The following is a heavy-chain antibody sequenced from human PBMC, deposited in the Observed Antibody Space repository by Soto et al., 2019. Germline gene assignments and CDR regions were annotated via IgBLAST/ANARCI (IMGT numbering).Heavy chain of an antibody. CDR3: ARQWNIAAAGPGWFDP. Sequence: QVQLQESGPGLVKPSETLSLTCTVSVGSISSYYWSWIRQPPGKGLEWIGYIYYSGSTNYNPSLKSRFTISVDTTKNQCSLKLSSVTAADTAVYYCARQWNIAAAGPGWFDPWGQGNLVTVSS. CDR1: VGSISSYY. J-gene: IGHJ5*02. D-gene: IGHD6-13*01. V-gene: IGHV4-59*08. CDR2: IYYSGST.